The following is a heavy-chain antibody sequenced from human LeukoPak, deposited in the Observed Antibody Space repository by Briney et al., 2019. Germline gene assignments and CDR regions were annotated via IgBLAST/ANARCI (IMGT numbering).Heavy chain of an antibody. Sequence: ASVKVSCKASGGTFSSYAISWVRQAPGQGLEWMGWISAYNGNTNYAQKLQGRVTMTTDTSTSTAYMELRSLRSDDTAVYYCARTVGQWLVGNWFDPWGQGTLVTVSS. CDR1: GGTFSSYA. CDR3: ARTVGQWLVGNWFDP. J-gene: IGHJ5*02. V-gene: IGHV1-18*01. D-gene: IGHD6-19*01. CDR2: ISAYNGNT.